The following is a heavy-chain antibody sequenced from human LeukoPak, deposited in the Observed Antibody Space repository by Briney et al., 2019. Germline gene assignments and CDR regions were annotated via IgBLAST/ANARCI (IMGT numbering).Heavy chain of an antibody. CDR3: AKWKYSNSGIDDY. V-gene: IGHV3-23*01. D-gene: IGHD6-6*01. CDR2: ISGSGDNT. J-gene: IGHJ4*02. Sequence: GGSLRLSCAASGFTFSSYAMSWVRQVPGKGLEWVSVISGSGDNTYYADFVKGRFTISRDNSKNMLYLQMNSLRAEDTAVYYCAKWKYSNSGIDDYWGQGTLVTVSS. CDR1: GFTFSSYA.